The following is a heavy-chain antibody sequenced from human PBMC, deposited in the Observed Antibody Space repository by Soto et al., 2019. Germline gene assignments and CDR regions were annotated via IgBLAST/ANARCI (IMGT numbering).Heavy chain of an antibody. V-gene: IGHV4-31*02. Sequence: ASETLSLTCTVSGCSINNGDYYWNWIRQHPEKGLEWMGYINYRGTTFYSPSLKSRIIISVDTSKNQFSLKLSSVTAADTAVYYCARDAPGAAPYWGQGTLVTVSS. J-gene: IGHJ4*02. D-gene: IGHD6-13*01. CDR1: GCSINNGDYY. CDR2: INYRGTT. CDR3: ARDAPGAAPY.